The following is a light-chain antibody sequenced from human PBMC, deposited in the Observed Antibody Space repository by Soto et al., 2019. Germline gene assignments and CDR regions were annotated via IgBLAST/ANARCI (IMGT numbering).Light chain of an antibody. V-gene: IGKV3-20*01. CDR3: QQYGSSPLT. CDR2: GAS. J-gene: IGKJ4*01. Sequence: EIVLTQSPGTLSLSPGEGDTLSCRASESVSDNYLAWYQQRSGQAPRLVIYGASSRASAVPDRFSGSGSGADFTLTISRLEPEDFAVYYCQQYGSSPLTFGGGTKVDIK. CDR1: ESVSDNY.